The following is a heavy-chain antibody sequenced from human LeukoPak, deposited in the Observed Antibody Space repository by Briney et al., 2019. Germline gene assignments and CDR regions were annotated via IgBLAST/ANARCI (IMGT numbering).Heavy chain of an antibody. J-gene: IGHJ3*02. CDR3: ARGRRGAFDI. CDR2: IGTAGDT. CDR1: GFTFSSYG. V-gene: IGHV3-13*01. Sequence: GGSLRLSCAASGFTFSSYGMSWVRQATGKGLEWVSAIGTAGDTYYPGSVKGRFTISRENAKNSLYLQMNSLRAGDTAVYYCARGRRGAFDIWGQGTMVTVSS.